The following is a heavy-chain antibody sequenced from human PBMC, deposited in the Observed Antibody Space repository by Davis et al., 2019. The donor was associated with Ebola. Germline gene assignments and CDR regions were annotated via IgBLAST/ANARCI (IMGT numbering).Heavy chain of an antibody. J-gene: IGHJ6*02. V-gene: IGHV3-48*03. CDR2: ISSSGSTI. CDR3: AKNYLDYDFWSGYAPFYYYYGMDV. CDR1: GFTFSSYE. D-gene: IGHD3-3*01. Sequence: GESLKISCAASGFTFSSYEMNWVRQAPGKGLEWVSYISSSGSTIYYADSVKGRFTISRDNAKNSLYLQMNSLRAEDTAVYYCAKNYLDYDFWSGYAPFYYYYGMDVWGQGTTVTVSS.